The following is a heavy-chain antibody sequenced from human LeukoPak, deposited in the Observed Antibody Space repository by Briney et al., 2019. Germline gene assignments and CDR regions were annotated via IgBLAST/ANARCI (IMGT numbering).Heavy chain of an antibody. CDR1: GYTFTSYY. CDR2: INPSGGST. J-gene: IGHJ6*02. CDR3: ARDLGPECSSTSCYTPHDYYYYGMDV. D-gene: IGHD2-2*02. Sequence: ASVKVSCKASGYTFTSYYMHWVRQAPGRGLEWMGIINPSGGSTIYAQKFQGRVTMTRDTSTSTVYMELSSLRSEDTAVYYCARDLGPECSSTSCYTPHDYYYYGMDVWGQGTTVTVSS. V-gene: IGHV1-46*01.